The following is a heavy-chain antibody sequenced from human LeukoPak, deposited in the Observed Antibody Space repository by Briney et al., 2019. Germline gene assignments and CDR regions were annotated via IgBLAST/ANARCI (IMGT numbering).Heavy chain of an antibody. J-gene: IGHJ4*02. CDR1: GFTFSSYA. Sequence: GGSLRLSCAASGFTFSSYAMSWVRQAPGKGLEWVSAISGSGGSTYYADSVKGRLTISRDNSKNTLYLQMNSLRAEDTAVYYCAKATGIAVAVAVDYWGQGTLVTVSS. CDR2: ISGSGGST. D-gene: IGHD6-19*01. V-gene: IGHV3-23*01. CDR3: AKATGIAVAVAVDY.